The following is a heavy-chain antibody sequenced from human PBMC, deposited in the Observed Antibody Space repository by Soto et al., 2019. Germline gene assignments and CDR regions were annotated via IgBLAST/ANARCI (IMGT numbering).Heavy chain of an antibody. CDR1: GFTLSSFG. D-gene: IGHD1-26*01. Sequence: GGSLRLCCAASGFTLSSFGMHWVRQAPGKGLEWVALISYDGSDKYYADSVKGRFTISRDNSKSTLYLQMNSLRAEDTAVYYCAKDRGWYSGTSDYWGQGALVTVSS. V-gene: IGHV3-30*18. CDR3: AKDRGWYSGTSDY. CDR2: ISYDGSDK. J-gene: IGHJ4*02.